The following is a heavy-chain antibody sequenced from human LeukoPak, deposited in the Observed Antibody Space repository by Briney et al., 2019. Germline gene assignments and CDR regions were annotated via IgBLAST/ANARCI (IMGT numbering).Heavy chain of an antibody. V-gene: IGHV3-74*01. CDR1: GFTFSSYW. Sequence: PGGSLRLSCAASGFTFSSYWMHWVRQAPGKGLVWVSRINSDGSSTSYADSVKGRFTISRDNAKNTLYLQMNSLRAEDTAVYYCARAWELSPGNYYGSGSPSSPFDYWGQGTLVTVSS. D-gene: IGHD3-10*01. CDR2: INSDGSST. CDR3: ARAWELSPGNYYGSGSPSSPFDY. J-gene: IGHJ4*02.